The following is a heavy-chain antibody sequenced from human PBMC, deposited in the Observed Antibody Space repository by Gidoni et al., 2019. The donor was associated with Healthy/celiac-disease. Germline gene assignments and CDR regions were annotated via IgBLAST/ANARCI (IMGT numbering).Heavy chain of an antibody. Sequence: QVQLVQYGAEVKKPGSSLKVSCKATGGNFSSYAISWVLQAPGQGLAWMCRIISIFCTANYAQKCQGRVTITADESTSTAYMELSSLRSEDTAVYYCARRGYRGDFDYWGQGTLVTVSS. D-gene: IGHD5-18*01. J-gene: IGHJ4*02. CDR2: IISIFCTA. CDR1: GGNFSSYA. V-gene: IGHV1-69*18. CDR3: ARRGYRGDFDY.